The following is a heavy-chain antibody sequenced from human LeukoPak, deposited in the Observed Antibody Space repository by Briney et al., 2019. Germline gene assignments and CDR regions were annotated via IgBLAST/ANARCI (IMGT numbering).Heavy chain of an antibody. D-gene: IGHD3-10*01. V-gene: IGHV6-1*01. CDR1: GDSVSSNSAA. CDR3: ARDTSFGETPYYYYGMDV. Sequence: SQTLSLTCAISGDSVSSNSAAWNWIRQSPSRGLEWLGRTYYRSKWYNDYAVSVKSRITINPDTSKNQFSLQLNSVTPEDTAVYYCARDTSFGETPYYYYGMDVWGQGTTVTVSS. J-gene: IGHJ6*02. CDR2: TYYRSKWYN.